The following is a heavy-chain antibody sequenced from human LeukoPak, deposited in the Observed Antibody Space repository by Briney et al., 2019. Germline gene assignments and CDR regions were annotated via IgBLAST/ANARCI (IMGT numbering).Heavy chain of an antibody. CDR2: TRNKANSYTT. J-gene: IGHJ3*02. CDR3: AREGVLRKAFDI. V-gene: IGHV3-72*01. D-gene: IGHD3-3*01. Sequence: PGGSLRLSCAASGCTFSDHYMDWVRKAPGKGLEWVGRTRNKANSYTTEYAAPVKGRFTISRDDSKNSLYLQMNSLKTEDTAVYYCAREGVLRKAFDIWGQGTMVTVSS. CDR1: GCTFSDHY.